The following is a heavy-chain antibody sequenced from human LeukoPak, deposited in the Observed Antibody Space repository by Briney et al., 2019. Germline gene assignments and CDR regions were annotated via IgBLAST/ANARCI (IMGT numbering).Heavy chain of an antibody. D-gene: IGHD1-26*01. CDR1: GGSISSSSYS. J-gene: IGHJ4*02. CDR3: ASLPRGGSYLGGFDY. V-gene: IGHV4-39*01. CDR2: IYYSGST. Sequence: SETLSLTCTVSGGSISSSSYSWGWIRQPPGKGLEWIGSIYYSGSTYYNPSLKSRVTISVDTSKNQFSLKLSSVTAADTAVYYCASLPRGGSYLGGFDYWGQGTLVTVSS.